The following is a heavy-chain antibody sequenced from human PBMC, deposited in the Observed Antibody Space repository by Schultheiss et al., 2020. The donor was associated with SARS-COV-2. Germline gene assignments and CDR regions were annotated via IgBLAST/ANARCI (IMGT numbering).Heavy chain of an antibody. V-gene: IGHV3-7*01. CDR1: GFTFSTYW. J-gene: IGHJ4*02. CDR2: IKQDGSEK. D-gene: IGHD6-19*01. Sequence: GGSLRLSCAASGFTFSTYWVNWVRQAPGKGLEWVANIKQDGSEKYYVDSVKGRFTISRDNAKNTLYLQMNSLRAEDTAVYYCARDLAVTGTGLGYWGQGTLVTVSS. CDR3: ARDLAVTGTGLGY.